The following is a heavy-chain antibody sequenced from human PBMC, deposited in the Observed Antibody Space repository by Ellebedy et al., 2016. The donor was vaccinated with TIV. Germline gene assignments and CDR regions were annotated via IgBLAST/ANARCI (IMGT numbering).Heavy chain of an antibody. D-gene: IGHD6-13*01. V-gene: IGHV3-74*01. CDR2: VKSDGSTT. Sequence: GGSLRLXXTTSGFTFSNYWMHWVRQAPGKGLVWVSHVKSDGSTTNYADSVKGRFTISRDNSKNTLYLQMNSLRAEDTAVYYCKVSSWFEKDIWGQGTLVTVSS. J-gene: IGHJ4*02. CDR1: GFTFSNYW. CDR3: KVSSWFEKDI.